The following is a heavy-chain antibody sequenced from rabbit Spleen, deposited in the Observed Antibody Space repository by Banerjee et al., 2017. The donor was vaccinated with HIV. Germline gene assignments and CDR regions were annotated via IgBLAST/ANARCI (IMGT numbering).Heavy chain of an antibody. V-gene: IGHV1S47*01. J-gene: IGHJ3*01. CDR2: IDPVFGTT. Sequence: QEQLVESGGGLVQPGGSLKLSCKASGFDFSNYGLSWVRQSPGKGLEWIAYIDPVFGTTYYESWVNGRFTISSHNAQNTLYLQLNSLTAADTATYFCARSLDSGSTYYSVSLWGQGTLVTVS. CDR1: GFDFSNYG. CDR3: ARSLDSGSTYYSVSL. D-gene: IGHD8-1*01.